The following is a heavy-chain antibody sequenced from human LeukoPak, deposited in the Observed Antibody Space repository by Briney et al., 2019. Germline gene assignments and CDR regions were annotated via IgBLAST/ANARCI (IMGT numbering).Heavy chain of an antibody. D-gene: IGHD6-19*01. V-gene: IGHV1-18*01. J-gene: IGHJ4*02. CDR1: GYTFISYG. Sequence: GSVNVSCMGCGYTFISYGMSWVGQAGGQGGEGMGWINAYNGNTNYAQKLQSRVTMTTDTSTSTAYMELRSLRSDDTAVYYCAREGYSSGWYGRIDYWGQGTLVTVSS. CDR3: AREGYSSGWYGRIDY. CDR2: INAYNGNT.